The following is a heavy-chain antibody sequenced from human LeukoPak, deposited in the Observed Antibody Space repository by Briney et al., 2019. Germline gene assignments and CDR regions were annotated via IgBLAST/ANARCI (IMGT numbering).Heavy chain of an antibody. CDR2: INHSGST. V-gene: IGHV4-34*01. CDR3: ARESRASLKKWPFDY. D-gene: IGHD2-8*01. J-gene: IGHJ4*02. CDR1: GGSFSGYY. Sequence: SETLPLTCAVYGGSFSGYYWSWIRQPPGKGLEWIGEINHSGSTNYNPSLKSRVTISVDTSKNQFSLKLSSVTAADTAVYYCARESRASLKKWPFDYWGQGTLVTVSS.